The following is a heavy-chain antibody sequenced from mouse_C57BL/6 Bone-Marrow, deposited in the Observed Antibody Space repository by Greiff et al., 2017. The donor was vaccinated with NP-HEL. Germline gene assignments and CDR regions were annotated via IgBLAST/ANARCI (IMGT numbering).Heavy chain of an antibody. D-gene: IGHD2-1*01. CDR3: TFYSWFAY. Sequence: EVQLQQSGAELVRPGASVKLSCTASGFNIKDDYTHWVKQRPEQGLEWIGWIDPENGDTEYASKFQGKATITADTSSNTAYLQLSSLTSEDTAVYYCTFYSWFAYWGQGTLVTVSA. V-gene: IGHV14-4*01. CDR1: GFNIKDDY. J-gene: IGHJ3*01. CDR2: IDPENGDT.